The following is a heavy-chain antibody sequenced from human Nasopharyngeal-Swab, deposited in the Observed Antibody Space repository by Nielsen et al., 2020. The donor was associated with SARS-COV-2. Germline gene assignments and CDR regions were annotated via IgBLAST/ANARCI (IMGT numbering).Heavy chain of an antibody. D-gene: IGHD5-24*01. Sequence: SETLSLTCAVSGGSISSGGYSWSWIRQPPGKGLEWIGYIYYSGSTNYNPSLKSRVTVSVDTSKNQFSLKLSSVTAADTAVYYCARAGGWLQWIDYWGQGTLVTVSS. V-gene: IGHV4-61*08. CDR1: GGSISSGGYS. CDR3: ARAGGWLQWIDY. CDR2: IYYSGST. J-gene: IGHJ4*02.